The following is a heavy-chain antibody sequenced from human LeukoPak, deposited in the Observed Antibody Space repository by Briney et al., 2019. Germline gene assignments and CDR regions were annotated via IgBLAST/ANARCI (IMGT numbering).Heavy chain of an antibody. Sequence: PSQTLSHTCTVSGGSISSGSHYWSWIRQPAGKGLEWIGRIHSNGITYHNPSLRGRVTISVDTSKNQFSLKLSSVIVADTAVYYCARRRSGNYDFDYWGQGTLVTVSS. CDR1: GGSISSGSHY. CDR3: ARRRSGNYDFDY. D-gene: IGHD1-26*01. CDR2: IHSNGIT. J-gene: IGHJ4*02. V-gene: IGHV4-61*02.